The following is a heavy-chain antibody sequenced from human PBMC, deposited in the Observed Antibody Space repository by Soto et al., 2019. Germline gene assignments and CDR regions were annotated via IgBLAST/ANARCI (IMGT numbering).Heavy chain of an antibody. CDR3: ACITSSYYYGMDV. Sequence: ASVKVSCKASGYTFTSYGISWVRQSPGQGLEWMGWISAYNGNTNYAQKLQGRVTMTTDTSTSTAYMELRSLRSDDTAVYYCACITSSYYYGMDVWGQGTTVTVSS. D-gene: IGHD1-20*01. J-gene: IGHJ6*02. CDR2: ISAYNGNT. V-gene: IGHV1-18*01. CDR1: GYTFTSYG.